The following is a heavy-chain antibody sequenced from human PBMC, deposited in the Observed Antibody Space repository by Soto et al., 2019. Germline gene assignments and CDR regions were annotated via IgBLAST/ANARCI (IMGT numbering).Heavy chain of an antibody. CDR1: GYTFTSYA. D-gene: IGHD3-9*01. Sequence: ASVKVSCKASGYTFTSYAMHWVRQAPGQRLEWMGWSNAGNGNTKYSQKFQGRVTITRDTSASTAYMELSSLRSEDTAVYYCARVGFDWLLYHEVFDYWGQGTLVTVSS. J-gene: IGHJ4*02. V-gene: IGHV1-3*01. CDR2: SNAGNGNT. CDR3: ARVGFDWLLYHEVFDY.